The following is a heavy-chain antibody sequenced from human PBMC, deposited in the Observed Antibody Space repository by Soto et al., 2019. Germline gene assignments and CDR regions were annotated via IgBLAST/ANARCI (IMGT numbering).Heavy chain of an antibody. D-gene: IGHD1-26*01. V-gene: IGHV1-46*03. CDR1: GYTFTSYY. CDR2: INPSGGST. Sequence: QVQLVQSGAEVKKPGASVKVSCKASGYTFTSYYMHWVRQAPGQGLEWMGIINPSGGSTSYAQKFQGRVTMTRDTSTSTVYMELSSLRSQDTAVYYCARKWELLWFDPWGQGTLVTVSS. J-gene: IGHJ5*02. CDR3: ARKWELLWFDP.